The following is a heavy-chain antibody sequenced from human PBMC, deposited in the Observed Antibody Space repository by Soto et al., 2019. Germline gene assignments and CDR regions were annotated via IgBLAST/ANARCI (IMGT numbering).Heavy chain of an antibody. CDR2: INHSGST. CDR1: GGYFSGYY. J-gene: IGHJ6*02. D-gene: IGHD6-13*01. V-gene: IGHV4-34*01. Sequence: SETMSLTCTVDGGYFSGYYWSWIRQKTGKGLEWIGEINHSGSTNYNPSLKSRVTISVDTSKNQFSLKLSSVTAADTAVYYCARGRRRQQLVKYYYGMDVWGQGTTVTVS. CDR3: ARGRRRQQLVKYYYGMDV.